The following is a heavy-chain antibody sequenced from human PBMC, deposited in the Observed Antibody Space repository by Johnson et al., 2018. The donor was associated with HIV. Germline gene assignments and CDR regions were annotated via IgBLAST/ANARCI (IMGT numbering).Heavy chain of an antibody. CDR1: GFTFRSYG. CDR3: TRSIAATGRDALDI. J-gene: IGHJ3*02. D-gene: IGHD6-13*01. V-gene: IGHV3-30*02. CDR2: IRYDGSNK. Sequence: QVQLVESGGGVVQPGGSLRLSCAASGFTFRSYGMHWVRQAPGKGLAWVAFIRYDGSNKYYADSVKGRFTISRDNSKNTLSLQMNSLKTEDTAVYYSTRSIAATGRDALDIWGQGTMVTVSS.